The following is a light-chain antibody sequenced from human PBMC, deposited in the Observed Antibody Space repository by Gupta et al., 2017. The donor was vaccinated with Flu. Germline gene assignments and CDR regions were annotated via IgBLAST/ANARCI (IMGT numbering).Light chain of an antibody. CDR2: GAS. CDR3: QHYSSSSTMYT. V-gene: IGKV3-20*01. Sequence: DIVLTQSPGTLSLSPGERATLSCRTSQSVTSSYLAWYQQKPGQAPRLLIYGASNRATGIPDKFSSSGSGTDFTLNISRLEPEDFAVYYCQHYSSSSTMYTFGQGTKLEIK. CDR1: QSVTSSY. J-gene: IGKJ2*01.